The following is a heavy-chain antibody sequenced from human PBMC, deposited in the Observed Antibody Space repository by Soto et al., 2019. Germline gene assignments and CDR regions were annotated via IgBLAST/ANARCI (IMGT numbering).Heavy chain of an antibody. V-gene: IGHV1-18*04. CDR2: ISAYNGNT. CDR1: GFGLINYG. CDR3: ARLGVTNSVYYYIMDV. Sequence: WDSVKVYCKASGFGLINYGFTWVRQAPGQGLEWMGWISAYNGNTIYAQNLQGRLTMTRDTSTSTAYMELRSLRSDDTAVYYCARLGVTNSVYYYIMDVWGQGTTVTVSS. J-gene: IGHJ6*02. D-gene: IGHD4-4*01.